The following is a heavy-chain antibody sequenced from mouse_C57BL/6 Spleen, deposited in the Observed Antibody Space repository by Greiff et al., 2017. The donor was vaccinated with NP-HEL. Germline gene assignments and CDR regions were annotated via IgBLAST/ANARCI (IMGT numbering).Heavy chain of an antibody. CDR1: GYTFTSYW. Sequence: QVQLQQPGAELVKPGASVKLSCKASGYTFTSYWMHWVKQRPGQGLEWIGMIHPNSGSTNYNEKFKSKATLTVDKSSSTAYMQLSSLTSEDSAVYYCARGGDYYGSSYSFAYWGQGTLVTVSA. CDR2: IHPNSGST. D-gene: IGHD1-1*01. CDR3: ARGGDYYGSSYSFAY. J-gene: IGHJ3*01. V-gene: IGHV1-64*01.